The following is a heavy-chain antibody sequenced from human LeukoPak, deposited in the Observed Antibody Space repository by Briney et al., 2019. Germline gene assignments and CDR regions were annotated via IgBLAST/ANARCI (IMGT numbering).Heavy chain of an antibody. Sequence: GGSLRLSCAASGFTFSSYAMSWVRQAPGKGLVWVSAISGSGGSTYYADSVKGRFTISRDNSKNTLYLQMNSLRAEDTAVYYCAKDSLSFLEWLPDGMDVWGQGTTVTVSS. CDR2: ISGSGGST. D-gene: IGHD3-3*01. CDR1: GFTFSSYA. CDR3: AKDSLSFLEWLPDGMDV. V-gene: IGHV3-23*01. J-gene: IGHJ6*02.